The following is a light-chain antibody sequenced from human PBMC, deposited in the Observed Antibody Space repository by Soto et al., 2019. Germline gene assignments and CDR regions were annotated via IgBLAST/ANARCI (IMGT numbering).Light chain of an antibody. CDR1: SSDVGTYNY. Sequence: QSVLTQPASVSGSPGQSITISCTGSSSDVGTYNYVSWYQQHPDKVPKLIIYEVTYRPSGVSSRFSGSKSGNTASLTISGLRAEDEADYYCSSNTDSSAVEVFGTGTKVTVL. J-gene: IGLJ1*01. V-gene: IGLV2-14*01. CDR2: EVT. CDR3: SSNTDSSAVEV.